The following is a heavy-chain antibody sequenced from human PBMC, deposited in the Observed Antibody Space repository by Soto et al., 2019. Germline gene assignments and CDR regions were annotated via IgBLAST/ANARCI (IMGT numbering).Heavy chain of an antibody. Sequence: ASVKVSCKASGGTFSSYAISWVRQAPGQGLEWMGGIIPIFGTANYAQKFQGRVTITADESTSTAYMELSSLRSEDTAVYYCAISRGLYYYDSSGYPPEGMDVWGQGTTVTVSS. D-gene: IGHD3-22*01. J-gene: IGHJ6*02. CDR3: AISRGLYYYDSSGYPPEGMDV. CDR1: GGTFSSYA. V-gene: IGHV1-69*13. CDR2: IIPIFGTA.